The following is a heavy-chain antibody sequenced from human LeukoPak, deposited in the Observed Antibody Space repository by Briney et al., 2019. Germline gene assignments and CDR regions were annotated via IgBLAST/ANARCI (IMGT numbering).Heavy chain of an antibody. CDR2: ISSSGSTI. D-gene: IGHD3-9*01. J-gene: IGHJ3*02. CDR3: AKDRLVRYFDFQYSAFDI. V-gene: IGHV3-48*04. Sequence: GGSLRLSCAASGFTFSSYWMHWVRQAPGKGLEWVSYISSSGSTIYYADSVKGRFTISRDNAKNSLYLQMNSLRAEDTAVYYCAKDRLVRYFDFQYSAFDIWGQGTMVTVSS. CDR1: GFTFSSYW.